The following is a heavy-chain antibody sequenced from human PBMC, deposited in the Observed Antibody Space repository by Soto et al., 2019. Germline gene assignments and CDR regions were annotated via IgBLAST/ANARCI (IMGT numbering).Heavy chain of an antibody. J-gene: IGHJ4*02. CDR3: ARANVYCGDCATNPHDY. CDR2: ISAYNANA. CDR1: GYTFRNFG. Sequence: ASVKVSCKASGYTFRNFGISWVRQAPGQGLEWMGWISAYNANANYAQKFQGRLTMTADTSTSTAYMELRSLRSDDTAVYYCARANVYCGDCATNPHDYRAQRNPVPVS. D-gene: IGHD2-21*01. V-gene: IGHV1-18*01.